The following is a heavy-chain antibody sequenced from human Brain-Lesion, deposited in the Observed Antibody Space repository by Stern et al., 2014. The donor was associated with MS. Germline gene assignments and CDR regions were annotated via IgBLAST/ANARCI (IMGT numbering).Heavy chain of an antibody. CDR2: LNTNTGGT. CDR3: ARDQRGITIFGVVTDYYYLGMDV. V-gene: IGHV1-2*02. J-gene: IGHJ6*02. CDR1: GYIFTGYY. D-gene: IGHD3-3*01. Sequence: QVQLVESGAAVKKPGASVKVSCKTSGYIFTGYYIHWVRQAPGQGLEWMAWLNTNTGGTKYAQKFQGRVTMSRDTSISTAYVELSSLTSDDTAVYYCARDQRGITIFGVVTDYYYLGMDVWGQGTTVTVSS.